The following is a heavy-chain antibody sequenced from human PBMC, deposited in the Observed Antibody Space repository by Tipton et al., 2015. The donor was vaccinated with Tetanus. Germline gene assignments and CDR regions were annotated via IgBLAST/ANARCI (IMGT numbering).Heavy chain of an antibody. CDR3: AKDLRYLSSWHDS. D-gene: IGHD6-13*01. CDR1: GFTFSIYG. V-gene: IGHV3-30*18. Sequence: SLRLSCAASGFTFSIYGMYWVRQAPGKGLEWVAFISYDGSTEYYAKSVKGRFTISRDNSKHTLYLQMNSLGLEDTAVYYCAKDLRYLSSWHDSWGQGALVTVSS. CDR2: ISYDGSTE. J-gene: IGHJ5*01.